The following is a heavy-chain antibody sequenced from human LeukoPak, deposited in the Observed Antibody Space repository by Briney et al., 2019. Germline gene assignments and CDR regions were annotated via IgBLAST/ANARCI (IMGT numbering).Heavy chain of an antibody. V-gene: IGHV3-53*01. CDR2: IYRGGST. J-gene: IGHJ4*02. CDR3: ARDLAY. Sequence: GGSLRLSCAVSGFIVTGNHMSWVRQAPGKGLEWVSVIYRGGSTAYADSVKGRFTISRDNSKNTLYLQMNSLRVEDTAVYYWARDLAYCGQGTLVTVSS. CDR1: GFIVTGNH.